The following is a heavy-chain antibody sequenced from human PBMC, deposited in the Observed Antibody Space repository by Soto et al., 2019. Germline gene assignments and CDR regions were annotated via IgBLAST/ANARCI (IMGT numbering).Heavy chain of an antibody. CDR2: ITNTGGAT. D-gene: IGHD3-3*02. V-gene: IGHV3-23*01. CDR3: ARNPRSDIFGVRTIVENWPDP. J-gene: IGHJ5*02. Sequence: PGGSLRLSCAASGFNFGNFGMSWVRQAPGKGLQWVSSITNTGGATYHTDSVKGRFIVSRDNSKNVMFLLMRGLGVDDTALYFCARNPRSDIFGVRTIVENWPDPWGRGSLVTVSS. CDR1: GFNFGNFG.